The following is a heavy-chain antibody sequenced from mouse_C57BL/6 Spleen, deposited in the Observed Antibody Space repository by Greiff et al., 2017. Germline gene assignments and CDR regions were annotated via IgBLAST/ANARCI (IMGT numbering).Heavy chain of an antibody. V-gene: IGHV3-6*01. CDR3: AGRCGYSCYFDY. D-gene: IGHD2-3*01. J-gene: IGHJ2*01. CDR1: GYSITSGYY. Sequence: EVQLQQSGPGLVKPSQSLSLTCSVTGYSITSGYYWNWIRQLPGNKLEWMGYISYDGSNNYNPSLKNRTSITRATSKNQFFLKLNSVTNEETATYYCAGRCGYSCYFDYWGQGTTLTVSS. CDR2: ISYDGSN.